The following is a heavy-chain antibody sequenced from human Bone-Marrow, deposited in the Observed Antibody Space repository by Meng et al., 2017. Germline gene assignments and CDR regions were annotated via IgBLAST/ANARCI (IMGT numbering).Heavy chain of an antibody. V-gene: IGHV3-33*05. D-gene: IGHD1-1*01. CDR2: ISHDERNK. J-gene: IGHJ4*02. Sequence: QVQLVESGGGVVQPGRSLRLSCAASGFTFSTFGMHWVRQAPGKGLECVATISHDERNKHYADSVKGRFTISRDNSKNTLYLQMNSLRVEDTAVYYCAKGGTSREINYWGQGTLVTVSS. CDR1: GFTFSTFG. CDR3: AKGGTSREINY.